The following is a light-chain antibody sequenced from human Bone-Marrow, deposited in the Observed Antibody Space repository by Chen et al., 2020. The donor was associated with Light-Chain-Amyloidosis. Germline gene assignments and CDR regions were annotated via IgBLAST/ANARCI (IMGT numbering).Light chain of an antibody. J-gene: IGKJ1*01. CDR1: QSVSSY. CDR2: DAS. V-gene: IGKV3-11*01. CDR3: QQYNNWPGT. Sequence: DIVLTQSPATLSLSPGERATLSCRASQSVSSYLAWYQQKPGQAPRLLIYDASNRATGIPDRFSGSGSGTEFTLTISSLQSEDFAVYYCQQYNNWPGTFGQGTKVEIK.